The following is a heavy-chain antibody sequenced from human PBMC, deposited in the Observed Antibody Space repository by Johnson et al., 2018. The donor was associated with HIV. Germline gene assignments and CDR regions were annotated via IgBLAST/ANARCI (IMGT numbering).Heavy chain of an antibody. CDR2: ICSAGST. CDR3: ARVGGIAVAPNDAFDI. D-gene: IGHD6-19*01. J-gene: IGHJ3*02. Sequence: VQLVESGGGLVQPGGSLRLSCAASGFTVSRNYMSWVRQAPGKGLAWVSVICSAGSTSYADPVKGRFTISRDNSKNTLYLQMNSLRAEDTAVYYGARVGGIAVAPNDAFDIWGQGTMVTVSS. V-gene: IGHV3-66*01. CDR1: GFTVSRNY.